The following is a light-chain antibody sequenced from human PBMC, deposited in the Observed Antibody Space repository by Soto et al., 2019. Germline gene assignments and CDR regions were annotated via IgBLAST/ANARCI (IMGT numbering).Light chain of an antibody. CDR3: QHYGDSSST. Sequence: IVLTQSPGTLSLSPGEVATLFCGASQTIAYNFLAWYQQKPGLAPRLLVYDASKRATGIPDRFSGSGSGKDFTLTITTLEPEDFAVYYCQHYGDSSSTFGGGTRVEI. V-gene: IGKV3D-20*01. J-gene: IGKJ4*01. CDR1: QTIAYNF. CDR2: DAS.